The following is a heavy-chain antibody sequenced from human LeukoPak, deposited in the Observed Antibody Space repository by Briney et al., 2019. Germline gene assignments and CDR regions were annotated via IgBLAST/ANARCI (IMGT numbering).Heavy chain of an antibody. CDR2: INPSGGST. D-gene: IGHD5-18*01. V-gene: IGHV1-46*01. CDR3: ARDTRRGYSYGPRNFDY. CDR1: GYTFTSYY. J-gene: IGHJ4*02. Sequence: GALVKVSCKASGYTFTSYYMHWVRQAPGQGLEWMGIINPSGGSTSYAQKFQGRVTMTRDMSTSTVYMELSSLRSEDTAVYYCARDTRRGYSYGPRNFDYWGQGTLVTVSS.